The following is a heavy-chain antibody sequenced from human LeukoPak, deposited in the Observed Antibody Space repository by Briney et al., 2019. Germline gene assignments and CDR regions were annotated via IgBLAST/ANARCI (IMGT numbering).Heavy chain of an antibody. CDR2: IYYSGST. CDR3: ARAGSTSRLDP. CDR1: GGSISSYY. V-gene: IGHV4-59*01. J-gene: IGHJ5*02. D-gene: IGHD2-2*01. Sequence: SATLSLTCTVSGGSISSYYWSWIRQHPGKGLEWIGYIYYSGSTNYNPSLKSRVTISVDTSRNQFSLKLSSVTAADTAVYYCARAGSTSRLDPWGQGTLVTVSS.